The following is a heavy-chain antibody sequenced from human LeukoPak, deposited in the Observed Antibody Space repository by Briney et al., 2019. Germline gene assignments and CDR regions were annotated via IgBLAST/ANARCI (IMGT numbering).Heavy chain of an antibody. D-gene: IGHD3-10*01. V-gene: IGHV3-23*01. J-gene: IGHJ4*02. CDR1: GFTFSNYA. Sequence: PGGSLRLSCAASGFTFSNYAMSWVRQAPGKGLEWVSVISGSGGSTYYADSVKGRFTISRDNSKNTLYLQMSSLRAEDTAVYYCAKRPTIRGFGEFYYFDFWGQGTLVTVSS. CDR2: ISGSGGST. CDR3: AKRPTIRGFGEFYYFDF.